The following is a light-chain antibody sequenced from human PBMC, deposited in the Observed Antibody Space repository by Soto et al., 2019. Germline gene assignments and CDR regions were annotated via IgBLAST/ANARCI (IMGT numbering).Light chain of an antibody. CDR2: NNN. V-gene: IGLV1-40*01. Sequence: QSVLTQPPSVSGAPGQRVTISCTGSISNIGAGYDVHWYQQLPGTAPKLLIYNNNNRPSGVPDRFSGSKSGTSASLAITGLQAEDEADYYCQSYDSSPSGSVFGGGTKLTVL. J-gene: IGLJ3*02. CDR3: QSYDSSPSGSV. CDR1: ISNIGAGYD.